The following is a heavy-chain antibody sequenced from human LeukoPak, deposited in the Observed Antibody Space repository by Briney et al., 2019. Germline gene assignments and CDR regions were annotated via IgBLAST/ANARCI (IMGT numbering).Heavy chain of an antibody. CDR1: GFTFSSYG. CDR3: AKGISSDFWSGYYSIDY. J-gene: IGHJ4*02. Sequence: PGGSLRLSCAASGFTFSSYGMHWVRQAPGKGLEWVAFIRYDGSNKYYADSVKGRFTISRDNSKNTLYLQMNSLRAEDTAVYYCAKGISSDFWSGYYSIDYWGQGTLVTVSS. CDR2: IRYDGSNK. V-gene: IGHV3-30*02. D-gene: IGHD3-3*01.